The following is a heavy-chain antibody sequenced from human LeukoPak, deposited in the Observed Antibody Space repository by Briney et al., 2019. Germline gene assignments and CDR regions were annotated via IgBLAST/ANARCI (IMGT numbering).Heavy chain of an antibody. CDR1: GFTFSSYG. Sequence: GGSLRLSCAASGFTFSSYGMHWVRQAPGKGLEWVSSISSSSSYIYYADSVKGRFTISRDNAKNSLYLQMNSLRAEDTAVYYCARSVYDFWSGYYPWGQGTLVTVSS. CDR2: ISSSSSYI. V-gene: IGHV3-21*01. J-gene: IGHJ5*02. CDR3: ARSVYDFWSGYYP. D-gene: IGHD3-3*01.